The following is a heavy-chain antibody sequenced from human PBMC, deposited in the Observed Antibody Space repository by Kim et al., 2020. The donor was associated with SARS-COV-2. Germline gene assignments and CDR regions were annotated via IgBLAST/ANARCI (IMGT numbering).Heavy chain of an antibody. D-gene: IGHD2-15*01. CDR1: GYTFTSYS. CDR3: ARDVRLLPELGYWYFDL. CDR2: INTNTGNP. J-gene: IGHJ2*01. Sequence: ASVKVSCKASGYTFTSYSINWLRQAPGQGLEWMGWINTNTGNPTYAQDFTGRFVFSLDTSVSTAYLQISSLKAEDTAMYYCARDVRLLPELGYWYFDLWGRGTLVTGSS. V-gene: IGHV7-4-1*02.